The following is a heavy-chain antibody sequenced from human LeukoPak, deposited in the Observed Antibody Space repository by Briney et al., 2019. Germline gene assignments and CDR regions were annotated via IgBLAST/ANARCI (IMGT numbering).Heavy chain of an antibody. V-gene: IGHV3-23*01. CDR3: AKDTTVRGVIITRWFDP. J-gene: IGHJ5*02. CDR1: GFPFSSYA. Sequence: GGSLRLSCAASGFPFSSYAMSWVRQAPGKGLEWVSAISGSGGSTYYADSVKGRFTISRDNSKNTLYLQTNSLRAEDTAVYYCAKDTTVRGVIITRWFDPWGQGTLVTVSS. D-gene: IGHD3-10*01. CDR2: ISGSGGST.